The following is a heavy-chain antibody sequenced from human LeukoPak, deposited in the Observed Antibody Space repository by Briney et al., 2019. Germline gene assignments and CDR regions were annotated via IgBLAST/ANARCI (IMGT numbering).Heavy chain of an antibody. V-gene: IGHV3-30*03. CDR1: GFTFSSYG. J-gene: IGHJ4*02. CDR3: ARDPQYSSGWYYFDY. D-gene: IGHD6-19*01. Sequence: GSLRLSCAASGFTFSSYGMHWVRQAPGKGLEWVAVISYDGSNKYYADSVKGRFTISRGNSKNTLYLQMNSLRAEDTAVYYCARDPQYSSGWYYFDYWGQGTLVTVSS. CDR2: ISYDGSNK.